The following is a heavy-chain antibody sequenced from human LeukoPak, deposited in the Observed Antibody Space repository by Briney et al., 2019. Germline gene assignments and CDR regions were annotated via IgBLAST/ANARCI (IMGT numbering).Heavy chain of an antibody. CDR2: IYYSGST. CDR1: DDSISSSSYY. V-gene: IGHV4-39*01. Sequence: SETLSLTCSVSDDSISSSSYYWGWIRQPPGKGLEWIGNIYYSGSTYYNPSLKSRVTISLDTSKNQFSLKLNSVTAADTAVYYCASVRRGFGESAKYYAYYYMGVWGKGTTVTISS. J-gene: IGHJ6*03. CDR3: ASVRRGFGESAKYYAYYYMGV. D-gene: IGHD3-10*01.